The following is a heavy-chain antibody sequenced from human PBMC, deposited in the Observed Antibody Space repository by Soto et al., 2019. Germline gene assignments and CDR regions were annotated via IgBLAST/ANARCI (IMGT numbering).Heavy chain of an antibody. V-gene: IGHV1-69*01. CDR3: ARGPYDSSGYYATQYFQH. CDR2: IIPIFGTA. J-gene: IGHJ1*01. D-gene: IGHD3-22*01. Sequence: QVQLVQSGAAVKKPGSSVKVSCKASGGTFSSSAISWVRQAPGQGLEWMGGIIPIFGTANYAQKFQGRVTITADESTSTAYMELSSLRSEDTAVYYCARGPYDSSGYYATQYFQHWGQGTLVTVSS. CDR1: GGTFSSSA.